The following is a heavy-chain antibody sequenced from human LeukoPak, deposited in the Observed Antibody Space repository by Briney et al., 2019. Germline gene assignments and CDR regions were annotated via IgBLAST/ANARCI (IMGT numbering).Heavy chain of an antibody. J-gene: IGHJ4*02. CDR2: IFKSGTA. V-gene: IGHV3-66*01. CDR3: ARENWGAFDC. D-gene: IGHD7-27*01. Sequence: GGSLRLSCAASGFTVSSNYMSWVRQAPGKGLEWVSAIFKSGTAYYADSVKDRFTISRDNSRNTLYLQMNSLRAEDTAVYYCARENWGAFDCWGQGTLVTVSS. CDR1: GFTVSSNY.